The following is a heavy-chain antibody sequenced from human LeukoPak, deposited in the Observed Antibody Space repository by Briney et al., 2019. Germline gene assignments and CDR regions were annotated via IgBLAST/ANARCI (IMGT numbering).Heavy chain of an antibody. CDR1: GFTFSTYS. D-gene: IGHD2-2*01. J-gene: IGHJ6*03. CDR2: INWNGGST. V-gene: IGHV3-20*01. CDR3: ARVGYCSSTSCLNYYYYYMDV. Sequence: GGSLRLSCAASGFTFSTYSMNWVRQAPGKGLEWVSGINWNGGSTGYADSVKGRFTISRDNAKNSLYLQMNSLRAEDTALYHCARVGYCSSTSCLNYYYYYMDVWGKGTTVTVSS.